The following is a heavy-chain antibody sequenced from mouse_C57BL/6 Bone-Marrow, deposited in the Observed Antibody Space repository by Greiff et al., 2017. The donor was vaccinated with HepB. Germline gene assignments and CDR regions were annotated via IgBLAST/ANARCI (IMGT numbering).Heavy chain of an antibody. Sequence: VQLQQSGPELVKPGASVKISCKASGYSFTDYNMNWVKQSHGKSLEWIGVINPNYGTTSYNQKFKGKATLTVDQSSSTAYMKLNSLTSEDSAVYYWARTYDDGSRHFDDWGQGTTLTVSS. CDR2: INPNYGTT. D-gene: IGHD1-1*01. CDR3: ARTYDDGSRHFDD. J-gene: IGHJ2*01. CDR1: GYSFTDYN. V-gene: IGHV1-39*01.